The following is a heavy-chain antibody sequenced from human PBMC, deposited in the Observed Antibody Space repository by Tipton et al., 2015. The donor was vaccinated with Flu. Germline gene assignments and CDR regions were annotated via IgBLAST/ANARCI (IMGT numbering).Heavy chain of an antibody. Sequence: TLSLTCTVSGGSISTSGYYWGWIRQPPGKGLEWIGSIRYGGSSYYTPSLKSRVTISLDMSKDQFSLKLASVTAADTAVYYCARVWSSFAATASPDSWGRGTLVTVSS. CDR3: ARVWSSFAATASPDS. D-gene: IGHD6-13*01. J-gene: IGHJ4*02. CDR1: GGSISTSGYY. CDR2: IRYGGSS. V-gene: IGHV4-39*07.